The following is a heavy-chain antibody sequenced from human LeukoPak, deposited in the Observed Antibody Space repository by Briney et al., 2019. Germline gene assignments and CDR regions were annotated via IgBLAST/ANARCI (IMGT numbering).Heavy chain of an antibody. CDR1: GYSISSGYY. D-gene: IGHD6-13*01. V-gene: IGHV4-38-2*02. CDR2: IYHSGST. Sequence: SETLSLTCTVSGYSISSGYYWGWIRQPPGKGLEWIGSIYHSGSTYYNPSLKSRVTISVDTSKNQFSLKLSSVTAADTAVYYCARDSDSSSWYDYWGQGTLVTVSS. CDR3: ARDSDSSSWYDY. J-gene: IGHJ4*02.